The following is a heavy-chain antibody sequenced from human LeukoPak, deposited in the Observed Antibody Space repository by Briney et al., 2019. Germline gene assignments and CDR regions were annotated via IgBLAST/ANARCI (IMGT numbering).Heavy chain of an antibody. J-gene: IGHJ4*02. CDR2: ISGSGGST. D-gene: IGHD6-19*01. CDR3: ARDNRGIAVAYDY. V-gene: IGHV3-23*01. CDR1: GFTFSSYG. Sequence: GGTLRLSCAASGFTFSSYGMSWVRQAPGKGLERVPAISGSGGSTYYADSVKGRFTISRDNSKNTLYLQMNSLRAEDTAVYYCARDNRGIAVAYDYWGQGTLVTVSS.